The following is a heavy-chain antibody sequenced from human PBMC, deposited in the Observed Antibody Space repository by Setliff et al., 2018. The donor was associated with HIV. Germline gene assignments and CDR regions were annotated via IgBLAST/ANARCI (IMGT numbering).Heavy chain of an antibody. D-gene: IGHD1-26*01. CDR2: IYPTDSHT. V-gene: IGHV5-51*01. Sequence: GESLKISCKGSGYSFTNYWIGWVRQTPEKGLEWVGVIYPTDSHTTYSPSFQGRVTIPVDMSISTAYLQWSSLKASDTAIYFCAKDALVGASNYYFDYWGQGSLVTVAS. J-gene: IGHJ4*02. CDR3: AKDALVGASNYYFDY. CDR1: GYSFTNYW.